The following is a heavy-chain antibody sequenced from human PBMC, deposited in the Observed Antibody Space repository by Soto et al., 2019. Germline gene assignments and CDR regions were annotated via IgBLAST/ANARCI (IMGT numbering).Heavy chain of an antibody. D-gene: IGHD6-19*01. J-gene: IGHJ4*01. Sequence: SETLSLTCAVSGGPITCRTYSWGWIRQPPGKTLEWIGTIYYHGNTYSNPSLKSRVTISVDTSNNQLSLKLRSVTAADTAVYYCARHDGFSSGWIFDYWGHGTLVTVS. CDR3: ARHDGFSSGWIFDY. V-gene: IGHV4-39*01. CDR1: GGPITCRTYS. CDR2: IYYHGNT.